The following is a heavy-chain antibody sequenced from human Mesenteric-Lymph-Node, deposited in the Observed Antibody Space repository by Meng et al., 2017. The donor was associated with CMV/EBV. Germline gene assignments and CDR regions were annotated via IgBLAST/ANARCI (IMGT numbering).Heavy chain of an antibody. J-gene: IGHJ4*02. V-gene: IGHV3-30-3*01. CDR3: ARIGTGYSSSWSFDY. CDR1: GFTFSSYA. D-gene: IGHD6-13*01. Sequence: GESLKISCAASGFTFSSYAMHWVRQAPGKGLEWVAVISYDGNNKYYADSVKGRFTISRDNSKNTLYLQMNSLRAEDTAVYYCARIGTGYSSSWSFDYWGQGTVVTVSS. CDR2: ISYDGNNK.